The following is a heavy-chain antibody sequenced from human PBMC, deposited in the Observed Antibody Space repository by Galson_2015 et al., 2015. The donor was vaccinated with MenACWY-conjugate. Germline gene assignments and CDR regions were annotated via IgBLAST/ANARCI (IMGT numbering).Heavy chain of an antibody. J-gene: IGHJ4*02. CDR3: VRGNNDWKGVDY. D-gene: IGHD1-1*01. CDR1: GFTFSTYW. Sequence: SLRLSCAVSGFTFSTYWMHWVRHIPGKGLASASCINGDESTTDYAASVKGRFTISRDNAKNTLFLQMNRLRTEDTAVYYCVRGNNDWKGVDYWGQGTLVTVSS. CDR2: INGDESTT. V-gene: IGHV3-74*01.